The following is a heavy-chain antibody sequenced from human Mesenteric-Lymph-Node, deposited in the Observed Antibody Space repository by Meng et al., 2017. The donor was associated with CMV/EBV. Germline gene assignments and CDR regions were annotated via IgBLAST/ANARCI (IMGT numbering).Heavy chain of an antibody. J-gene: IGHJ6*02. Sequence: ASVKVSCKASGYSFISSGISWVRQAPGQGLEWMAWINCYNGDTKYAQKFQGRVTITADKSTSTAYMELSSLRSEDTAVYYCARAKDIVVVPAAIDYYYYGMDVWGQGTTVTVSS. CDR2: INCYNGDT. D-gene: IGHD2-2*02. V-gene: IGHV1-18*04. CDR3: ARAKDIVVVPAAIDYYYYGMDV. CDR1: GYSFISSG.